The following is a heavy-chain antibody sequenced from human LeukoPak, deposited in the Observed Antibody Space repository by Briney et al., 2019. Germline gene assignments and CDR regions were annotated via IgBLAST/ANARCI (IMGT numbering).Heavy chain of an antibody. CDR1: GVTFSDYW. Sequence: PVGGLRLSCAASGVTFSDYWMHCGREAPRKGLVWVSRIKSDGRSTTYAASVKGLFTISRDNAKTTLYLQMKSLRAEDTAVYYCARVTHYYASGSLVVYYFDYWGQGTLVTVSS. V-gene: IGHV3-74*01. D-gene: IGHD3-10*01. CDR2: IKSDGRST. J-gene: IGHJ4*02. CDR3: ARVTHYYASGSLVVYYFDY.